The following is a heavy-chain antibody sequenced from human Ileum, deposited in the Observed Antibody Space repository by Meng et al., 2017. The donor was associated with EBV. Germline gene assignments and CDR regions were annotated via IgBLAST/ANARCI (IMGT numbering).Heavy chain of an antibody. V-gene: IGHV1-69*06. J-gene: IGHJ4*02. Sequence: GQLGRAGPEGKNPGSSVKVSCKSSGSTFSVYGITWVRQAPGQGLEWMGGIIPALGTPKYARKFQDRLTITADKSTSTGYMELHSLTSNDTAVYFCARGTGADYWGQGTLVTVSS. D-gene: IGHD3-10*01. CDR3: ARGTGADY. CDR2: IIPALGTP. CDR1: GSTFSVYG.